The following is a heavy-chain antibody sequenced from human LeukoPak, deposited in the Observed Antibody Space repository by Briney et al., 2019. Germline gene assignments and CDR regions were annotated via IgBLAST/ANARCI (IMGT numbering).Heavy chain of an antibody. J-gene: IGHJ4*02. CDR2: ISAYNAST. Sequence: ASVKVSCKASGYTFTSYGISWVRQAPGQGLEWMGWISAYNASTNYAQKLQGRVTMTTDTSTSTAYMELRSLRSDDTAVYYCARIPWDSSGYYLYYFDYWGQGTLVTVSS. CDR1: GYTFTSYG. CDR3: ARIPWDSSGYYLYYFDY. V-gene: IGHV1-18*01. D-gene: IGHD3-22*01.